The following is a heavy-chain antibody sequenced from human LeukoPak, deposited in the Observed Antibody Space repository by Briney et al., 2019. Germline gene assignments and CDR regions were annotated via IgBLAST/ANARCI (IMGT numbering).Heavy chain of an antibody. V-gene: IGHV1-8*01. J-gene: IGHJ4*02. D-gene: IGHD6-6*01. Sequence: GASVKVSCKASGYTFTSYDINWVRQATGQGLEWMGWMNPNSGKTGYAQKFQGRVTMTRNTSISTAYMELSSLRSEDTAVYYCARARPRIAARPFDYWGQGTLVTVSS. CDR1: GYTFTSYD. CDR3: ARARPRIAARPFDY. CDR2: MNPNSGKT.